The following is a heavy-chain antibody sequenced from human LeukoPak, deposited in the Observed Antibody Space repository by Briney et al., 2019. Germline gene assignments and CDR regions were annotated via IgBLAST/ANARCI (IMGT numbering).Heavy chain of an antibody. CDR1: GDSLSSYY. CDR3: VRSRSGTYGWLAP. D-gene: IGHD4-17*01. CDR2: IHYSGTT. J-gene: IGHJ5*01. V-gene: IGHV4-59*01. Sequence: KPSETVSLTCTVSGDSLSSYYWSWIRQPPGKGLEWIGYIHYSGTTNYNPSLKSRVTISVDTSENQFSLKVNSVTAADTAVYYCVRSRSGTYGWLAPWGQGNPVTVSS.